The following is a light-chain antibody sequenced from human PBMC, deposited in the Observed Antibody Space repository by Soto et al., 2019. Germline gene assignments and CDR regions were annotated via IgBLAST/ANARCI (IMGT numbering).Light chain of an antibody. CDR2: DVS. CDR1: SSDDGGYND. CDR3: CSYAGSYYV. Sequence: QSAPTQPRSVYGSPGQSVPISCTGTSSDDGGYNDVSWYQQHPGKAPKLMIYDVSKRPSGVPDRFSGAKSGNTASLTISGLQAEDDADYYCCSYAGSYYVVGTGTKLTVL. V-gene: IGLV2-11*01. J-gene: IGLJ1*01.